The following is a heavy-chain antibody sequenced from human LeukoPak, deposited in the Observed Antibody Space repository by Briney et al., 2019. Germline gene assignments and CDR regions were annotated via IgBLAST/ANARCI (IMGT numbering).Heavy chain of an antibody. CDR3: ARDSRWGGSGPLHYYDSSGYYQSSYAFDI. V-gene: IGHV1-46*01. CDR2: INPSGGST. J-gene: IGHJ3*02. D-gene: IGHD3-22*01. Sequence: ASVKVSCKASGYTFTSYYMHWVRQAPGQWLEWMGIINPSGGSTSYAQKFQGRVTMTRDTSTSTVYMELSSLRSEDTAVYYCARDSRWGGSGPLHYYDSSGYYQSSYAFDIWGQGTMVTLSS. CDR1: GYTFTSYY.